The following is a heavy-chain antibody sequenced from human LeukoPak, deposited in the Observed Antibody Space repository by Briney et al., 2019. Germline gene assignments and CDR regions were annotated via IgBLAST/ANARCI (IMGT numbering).Heavy chain of an antibody. CDR1: GGTFSSYA. V-gene: IGHV1-69*05. D-gene: IGHD2-2*01. CDR2: IIPIFGTA. Sequence: SVKVSCKASGGTFSSYAISWVRQAPGQGLEWMGGIIPIFGTANYAQKFQGRVTITTDESTSTAYMELSSLRSEDTAVYYCARSRGYCSSTSCLLPPDYYYYYMDVWGLGTAVTVSS. CDR3: ARSRGYCSSTSCLLPPDYYYYYMDV. J-gene: IGHJ6*03.